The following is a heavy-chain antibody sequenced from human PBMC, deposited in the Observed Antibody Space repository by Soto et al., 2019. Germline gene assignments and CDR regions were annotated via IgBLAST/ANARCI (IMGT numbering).Heavy chain of an antibody. V-gene: IGHV3-30*18. D-gene: IGHD6-13*01. Sequence: QVHLLESGGSVVPPGRSLRLSCAVSGFTFSHYGMHWVRQAPGRGLEWVAAISYDGSNKYFSDSVRGRFSISRDNSKNTMHLQMNSLRREDTAVYFCAKQQGDSSSSDYWGQGTLVTVSS. J-gene: IGHJ4*02. CDR1: GFTFSHYG. CDR3: AKQQGDSSSSDY. CDR2: ISYDGSNK.